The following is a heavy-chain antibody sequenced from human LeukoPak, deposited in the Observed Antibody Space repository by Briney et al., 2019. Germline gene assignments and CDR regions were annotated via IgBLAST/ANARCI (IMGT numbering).Heavy chain of an antibody. J-gene: IGHJ5*02. CDR3: ARDNRFGEGWFDP. CDR1: GGTFSSYA. Sequence: SVKVSCKASGGTFSSYAISWVRQAPGQGFECMGGIIPIFGTANYAQKFQGRVTITADESTSTAYMELSSLRSEDTAVYYCARDNRFGEGWFDPWGQGTLVTVSS. D-gene: IGHD3-10*01. CDR2: IIPIFGTA. V-gene: IGHV1-69*13.